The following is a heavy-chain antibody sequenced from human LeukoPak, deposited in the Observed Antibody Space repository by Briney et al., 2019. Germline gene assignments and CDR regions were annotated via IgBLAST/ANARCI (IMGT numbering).Heavy chain of an antibody. J-gene: IGHJ2*01. CDR3: ARHVGYFDL. CDR2: IYYSGST. V-gene: IGHV4-39*01. CDR1: GGSISSSSYY. Sequence: SETLSLTCTVSGGSISSSSYYWGWIRQPPGKGLEWIGSIYYSGSTYYNPSLKSRVTISVDTSKNQFSLKLSSVTAADTAVHYCARHVGYFDLWGRGTLVTVSS.